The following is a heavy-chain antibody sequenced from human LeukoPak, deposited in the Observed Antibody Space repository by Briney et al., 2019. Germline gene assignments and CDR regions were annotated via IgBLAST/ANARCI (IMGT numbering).Heavy chain of an antibody. CDR2: ISSNGVTT. Sequence: GSLRPSCAASGFRFNNYEMSWGRPAPGKGLEWVSAISSNGVTTYYADSVKGRFTIPRDNSNNTLYLQMNSLRAEDTALYYCARRYLYFDFWGQGTLVSVSS. J-gene: IGHJ4*02. D-gene: IGHD2-2*02. CDR3: ARRYLYFDF. V-gene: IGHV3-23*01. CDR1: GFRFNNYE.